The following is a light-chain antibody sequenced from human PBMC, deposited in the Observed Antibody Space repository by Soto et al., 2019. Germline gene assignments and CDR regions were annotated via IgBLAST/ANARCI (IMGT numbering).Light chain of an antibody. CDR2: EVT. CDR1: RRDVGGYNY. J-gene: IGLJ1*01. Sequence: QSARTQPASVSGSPGQSITISCTGTRRDVGGYNYVSWYQQYPGKSPKLLIYEVTHRPSGVSNRFSGSKSGNTAPLTISGLQAEDEADYYCSSYTISNTLPFVFGTGTKVTVL. CDR3: SSYTISNTLPFV. V-gene: IGLV2-14*01.